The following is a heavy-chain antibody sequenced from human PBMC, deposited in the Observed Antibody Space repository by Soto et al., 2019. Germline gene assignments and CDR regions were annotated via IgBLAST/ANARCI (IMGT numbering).Heavy chain of an antibody. V-gene: IGHV4-39*01. CDR2: VYYSGTT. Sequence: PSETLSLTCTVSGGSISSSGYYWGWIRQPPGEGLEWIGIVYYSGTTTYSPSLKSRVTISVDTSRNQFSLKLSSVTAADTAVYYCARYSSSAGWFDPWGQGTLVTVSS. CDR3: ARYSSSAGWFDP. J-gene: IGHJ5*02. CDR1: GGSISSSGYY. D-gene: IGHD6-6*01.